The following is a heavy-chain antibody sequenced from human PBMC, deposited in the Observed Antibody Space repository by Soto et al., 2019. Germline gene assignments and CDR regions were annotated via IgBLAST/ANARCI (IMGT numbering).Heavy chain of an antibody. Sequence: QLQLQESGSGLVKPSQTLSLTCAVSGGSISGTTYSWSWIRQAPGKGLEWIGYLNDSGNTYYNPSLKSQFSISEDRPKTQFPLKLSSVTAADTAVYYCARGQGAAAGHSNFDYWGQGALVTVSS. CDR2: LNDSGNT. CDR3: ARGQGAAAGHSNFDY. J-gene: IGHJ4*02. V-gene: IGHV4-30-2*01. CDR1: GGSISGTTYS. D-gene: IGHD6-13*01.